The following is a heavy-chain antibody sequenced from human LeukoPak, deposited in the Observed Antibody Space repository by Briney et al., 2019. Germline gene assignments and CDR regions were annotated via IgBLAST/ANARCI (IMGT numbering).Heavy chain of an antibody. D-gene: IGHD2-2*01. Sequence: GASVKVSCKASGYTFTSYGISWVRQAPGQGLEWMGGFDPEDGETIYAQKFQGRVTMTEDTSTDTAYMELSSLRSEDTAVYYCATDPVVVVPAGGTVGYWGQGTLVTVSS. CDR3: ATDPVVVVPAGGTVGY. V-gene: IGHV1-24*01. J-gene: IGHJ4*02. CDR2: FDPEDGET. CDR1: GYTFTSYG.